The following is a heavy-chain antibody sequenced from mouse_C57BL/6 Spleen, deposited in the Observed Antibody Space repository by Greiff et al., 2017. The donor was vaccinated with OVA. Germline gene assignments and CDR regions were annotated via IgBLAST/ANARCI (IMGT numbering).Heavy chain of an antibody. CDR1: GFNIKDDY. J-gene: IGHJ4*01. D-gene: IGHD2-2*01. CDR3: TTGRGYDGYAMDY. V-gene: IGHV14-4*01. Sequence: VQLKESGAELVRPGASVKLSCTASGFNIKDDYMHWVKQRPEQGLEWIGWLDPENGDTEYASKFQGKATITADTSSNTAYLQLSSLTSEDTAVYYCTTGRGYDGYAMDYWGQGTSVTVSS. CDR2: LDPENGDT.